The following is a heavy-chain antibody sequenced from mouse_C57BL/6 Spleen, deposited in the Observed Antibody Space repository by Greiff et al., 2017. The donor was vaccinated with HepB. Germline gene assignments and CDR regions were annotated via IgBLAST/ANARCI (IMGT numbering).Heavy chain of an antibody. CDR2: IDPETGGT. CDR3: TTTVADV. Sequence: VKLQESGAELVRPGASVTLSCKASGYTFTDYEMHWVKQTPVHGLEWIGAIDPETGGTAYNQKFKGKAILTADKSSSTAYMELRSLTSEDSAVYYCTTTVADVWGTGTTVTVSS. D-gene: IGHD1-1*01. V-gene: IGHV1-15*01. CDR1: GYTFTDYE. J-gene: IGHJ1*03.